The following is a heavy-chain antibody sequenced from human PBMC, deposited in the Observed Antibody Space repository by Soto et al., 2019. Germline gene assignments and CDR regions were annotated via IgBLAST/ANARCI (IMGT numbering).Heavy chain of an antibody. D-gene: IGHD2-2*02. J-gene: IGHJ4*02. V-gene: IGHV1-69*02. CDR3: AMEYCSSTSCYRDY. CDR2: IIPILGIA. Sequence: QVQLVQSGAEVKKPGSSVKVSCKASGGTFSSYTISWVRQAPGQGLEWMGRIIPILGIANYAQKFQGRVTVASDKSTSTAYMELSSLRSEDTAVYYCAMEYCSSTSCYRDYWGQGTLVTVSS. CDR1: GGTFSSYT.